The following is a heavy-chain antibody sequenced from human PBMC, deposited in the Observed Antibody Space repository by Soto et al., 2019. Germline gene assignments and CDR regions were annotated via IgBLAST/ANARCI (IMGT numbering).Heavy chain of an antibody. J-gene: IGHJ6*02. CDR2: IIPIFGTA. CDR3: ARGDGTGTTRYYGMDV. D-gene: IGHD1-1*01. Sequence: QVQLVQSGAEVKKPGSSVKVSCKASEGTFSSYAISWVGQAPGQGLEWMGGIIPIFGTANYAQKFQGRVTITADESTSTAYMELSSLRSEDTAVYYCARGDGTGTTRYYGMDVWGQGTTVTVSS. V-gene: IGHV1-69*01. CDR1: EGTFSSYA.